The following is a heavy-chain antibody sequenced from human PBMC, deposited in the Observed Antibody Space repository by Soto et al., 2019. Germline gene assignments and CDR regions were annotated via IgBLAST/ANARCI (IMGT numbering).Heavy chain of an antibody. CDR1: GYTFITYD. D-gene: IGHD2-21*01. CDR3: TRAQELLPKY. V-gene: IGHV1-8*01. Sequence: QVQLVQSGAEVKKPGASVKVSCKASGYTFITYDINWVRQAPGQGLEWMGWMNPDTGGTGYAKRFQGRIIMTRNTSISTAYLEFSSLTSEATAVYFCTRAQELLPKYWGQGNQVTVSS. CDR2: MNPDTGGT. J-gene: IGHJ1*01.